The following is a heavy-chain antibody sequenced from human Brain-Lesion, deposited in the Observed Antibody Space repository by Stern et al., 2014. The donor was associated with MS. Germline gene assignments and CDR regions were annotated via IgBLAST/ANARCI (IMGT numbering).Heavy chain of an antibody. Sequence: MQLVQSGGDLVQPGRSLRLSCAAFGFTFDDYAMHWVRQVPGKGLEWVAGISWNSGTIGYADSVKGRFTTSRDNAYSSLYLQMNSLRPEDTALYYCARDITGSSAYFAYWGQGTLVTVSS. CDR2: ISWNSGTI. D-gene: IGHD1-14*01. CDR1: GFTFDDYA. CDR3: ARDITGSSAYFAY. J-gene: IGHJ4*02. V-gene: IGHV3-9*01.